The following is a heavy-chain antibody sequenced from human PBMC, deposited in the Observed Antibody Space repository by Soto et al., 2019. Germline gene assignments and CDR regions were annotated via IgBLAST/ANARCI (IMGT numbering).Heavy chain of an antibody. J-gene: IGHJ4*01. CDR3: ARHGYLSSMTNYFDS. D-gene: IGHD2-2*03. CDR2: IYPGDSDT. CDR1: GYSFTSYW. V-gene: IGHV5-51*01. Sequence: PGASVKGSCKASGYSFTSYWNDWVRQMPGKGLECMGIIYPGDSDTRYSPSFQGSVTISVGKSINTAYLQWRSLRSSHTALSYCARHGYLSSMTNYFDSWGQGALVAVSS.